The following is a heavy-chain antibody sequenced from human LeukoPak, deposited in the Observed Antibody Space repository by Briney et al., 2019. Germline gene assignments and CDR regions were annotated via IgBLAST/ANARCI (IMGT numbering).Heavy chain of an antibody. CDR2: IRYGESYQ. V-gene: IGHV3-30*02. D-gene: IGHD6-25*01. J-gene: IGHJ4*02. CDR1: GFTFSGYG. Sequence: GGSLRLSCAASGFTFSGYGMHWVRQAPGKGLEWVAYIRYGESYQYYVDSVRGRFTISRDNSKNMLFLQMNSLGAEDTAVYYCAAIAAAALYWGQGTQVTVSS. CDR3: AAIAAAALY.